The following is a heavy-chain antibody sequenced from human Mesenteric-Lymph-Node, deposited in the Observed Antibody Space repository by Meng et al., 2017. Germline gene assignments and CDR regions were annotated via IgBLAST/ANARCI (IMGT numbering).Heavy chain of an antibody. CDR1: GFIFSRYW. CDR2: IKPDDSEK. D-gene: IGHD4-23*01. J-gene: IGHJ3*02. Sequence: GGSLRLSCAASGFIFSRYWMSWVRQAPGKGLEWVANIKPDDSEKYYVDSVKGRFTISRDNAENSVYLQMNSLRVEDTAVYYCARVADVTLLTPGAFDIWGQGTLVTVSS. CDR3: ARVADVTLLTPGAFDI. V-gene: IGHV3-7*01.